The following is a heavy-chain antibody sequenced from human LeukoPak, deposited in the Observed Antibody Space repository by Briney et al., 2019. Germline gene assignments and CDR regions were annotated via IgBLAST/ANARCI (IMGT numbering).Heavy chain of an antibody. CDR2: STPSGGT. V-gene: IGHV1-2*02. CDR3: ARHRYGDGFAHLDY. J-gene: IGHJ4*02. D-gene: IGHD5-24*01. Sequence: GASVKVSCKASGYTFTSYAIHWVRQAPGQGLEWMGWSTPSGGTNYPQKFQGRVAITWDTSITTAYMDLSRLTSDDTAVYYCARHRYGDGFAHLDYWGRGALVTVSS. CDR1: GYTFTSYA.